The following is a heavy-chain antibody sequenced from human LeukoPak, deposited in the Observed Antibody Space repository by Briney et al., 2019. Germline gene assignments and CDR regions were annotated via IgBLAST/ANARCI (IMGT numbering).Heavy chain of an antibody. Sequence: ASVKVSCKVSGYTLTELSMHWVRQAPGKGLEWMGGFDPEDGETIYAQKFQGRVTMTEDTSTDTAYMELSSLRSEDTAVYYCATVPYSSSSGAFDYWGQGTLVTASS. J-gene: IGHJ4*02. CDR2: FDPEDGET. V-gene: IGHV1-24*01. CDR3: ATVPYSSSSGAFDY. CDR1: GYTLTELS. D-gene: IGHD6-6*01.